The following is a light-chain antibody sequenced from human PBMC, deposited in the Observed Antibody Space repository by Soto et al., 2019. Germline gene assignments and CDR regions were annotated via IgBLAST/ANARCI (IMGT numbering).Light chain of an antibody. CDR2: AAS. CDR3: QQSYSTPK. J-gene: IGKJ1*01. V-gene: IGKV1-39*01. Sequence: DIQMTQSPSSLSASVGDRVTITCRASQSISSYLNWYQQKPGKAPKLLIYAASSLQSGVPSRFSGSGSGTDFTLTISSLQPEDFATYYCQQSYSTPKFGQGTTVEIK. CDR1: QSISSY.